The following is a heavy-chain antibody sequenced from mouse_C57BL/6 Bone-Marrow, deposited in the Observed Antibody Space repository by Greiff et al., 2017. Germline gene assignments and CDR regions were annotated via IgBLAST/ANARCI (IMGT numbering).Heavy chain of an antibody. J-gene: IGHJ3*01. D-gene: IGHD1-1*01. V-gene: IGHV1-64*01. Sequence: QVQLQQPGAELVKPGASVKLSCKASGYTFTSYWMHWVKQRPGQGLEWIGMIHPNSGSTNYNEKFKSKATLTVDKSSSTAYMQLSSLTSEDSAVYYCARGIYYYGSGVFAYWGQGTLVTVSA. CDR3: ARGIYYYGSGVFAY. CDR1: GYTFTSYW. CDR2: IHPNSGST.